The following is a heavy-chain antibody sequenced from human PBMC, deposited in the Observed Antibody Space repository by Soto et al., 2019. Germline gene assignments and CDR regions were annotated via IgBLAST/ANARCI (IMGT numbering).Heavy chain of an antibody. D-gene: IGHD2-8*02. CDR2: INPNSGGT. J-gene: IGHJ6*02. CDR1: GYTFTGYY. CDR3: ARAGGEQLEKKYYYYYGMDV. Sequence: ASVKVSCKASGYTFTGYYMHCVRQAPGQVLEWMGWINPNSGGTNYAQKFQGRVTMTRDTSISTAHMELSRLTSDDTAVYYCARAGGEQLEKKYYYYYGMDVWVQGTTVTVSS. V-gene: IGHV1-2*02.